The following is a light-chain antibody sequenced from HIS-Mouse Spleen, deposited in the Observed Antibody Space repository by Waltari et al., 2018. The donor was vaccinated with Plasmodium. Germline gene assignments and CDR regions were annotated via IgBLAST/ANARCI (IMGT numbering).Light chain of an antibody. J-gene: IGLJ3*02. CDR3: YSTDSSGNHRV. CDR1: ALTKKS. Sequence: SYELTQPPSVSVSPGQTARNTCPGDALTKKSAYWSQQKSGQAPVLVIYEDSKRPSGIPERFSGSSSGTMATLTISGAQVEDEADYYCYSTDSSGNHRVFGGGTKLTVL. V-gene: IGLV3-10*01. CDR2: EDS.